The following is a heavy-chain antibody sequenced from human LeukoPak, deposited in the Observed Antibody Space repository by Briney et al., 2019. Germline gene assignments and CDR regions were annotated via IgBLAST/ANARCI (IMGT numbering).Heavy chain of an antibody. CDR1: GVTFSSYA. CDR3: ARVDYYDSSHY. J-gene: IGHJ4*02. Sequence: SVKVSCKASGVTFSSYAISWVRQAPGQGLGWMGRIIPIFGTAKYAQKSQGRVTITTDESTSTAYMELSSLRSEDTAVYYCARVDYYDSSHYWGQGTLVTVS. D-gene: IGHD3-22*01. CDR2: IIPIFGTA. V-gene: IGHV1-69*05.